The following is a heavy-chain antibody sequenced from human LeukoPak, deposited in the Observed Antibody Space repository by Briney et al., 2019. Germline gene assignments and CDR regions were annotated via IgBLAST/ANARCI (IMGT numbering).Heavy chain of an antibody. J-gene: IGHJ4*02. Sequence: ASVTVSCKASGYTFTSYYMHWVRQAPGQGLEWMGIINPSGGSTSYAQKFQGRVTMTRDTSTSTVYMELSSLRSEDTAVYYCARQSITIFGVVILFDYWGQGTLVTVSS. D-gene: IGHD3-3*01. CDR1: GYTFTSYY. CDR2: INPSGGST. V-gene: IGHV1-46*01. CDR3: ARQSITIFGVVILFDY.